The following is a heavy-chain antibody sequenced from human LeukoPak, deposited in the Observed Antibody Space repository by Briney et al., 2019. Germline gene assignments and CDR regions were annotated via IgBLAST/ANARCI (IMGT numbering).Heavy chain of an antibody. CDR1: GFTFSSYA. D-gene: IGHD5-18*01. Sequence: PGGSLRLSCAASGFTFSSYAMSWVRRAPGKGLEWVSAISGSGGSTYYADSVKGRFTISRDNSKNTLYLQMNSLRAEDTAVYYCAKTPYSPSPYYYYYMDVWGKGTTVTVSS. V-gene: IGHV3-23*01. J-gene: IGHJ6*03. CDR3: AKTPYSPSPYYYYYMDV. CDR2: ISGSGGST.